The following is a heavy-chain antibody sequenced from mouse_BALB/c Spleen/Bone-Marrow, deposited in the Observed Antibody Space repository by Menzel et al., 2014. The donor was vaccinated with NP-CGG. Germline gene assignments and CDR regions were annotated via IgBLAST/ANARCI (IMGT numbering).Heavy chain of an antibody. CDR3: ARSGDYDRFAY. CDR2: INPYNGDI. CDR1: GYSFTGYF. J-gene: IGHJ3*01. Sequence: VQLQQSGPELVKPGASVKISCKASGYSFTGYFMNWVMQSHGKSLEWIGRINPYNGDIFYNQKFKGKATLTVDKSSNTARMELRNLASEESAVYYCARSGDYDRFAYWGQGTLVTVSA. V-gene: IGHV1-20*02. D-gene: IGHD2-4*01.